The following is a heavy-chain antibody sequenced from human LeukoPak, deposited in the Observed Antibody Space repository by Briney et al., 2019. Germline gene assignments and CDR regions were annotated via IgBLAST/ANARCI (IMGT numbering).Heavy chain of an antibody. CDR3: ARSHFDFWSGHIGPNWFDP. CDR2: IYPGDSDT. CDR1: GYSFTSYW. J-gene: IGHJ5*02. Sequence: GESLKISCKGSGYSFTSYWIGWVRQMPGKGLEWMGIIYPGDSDTRYSPSFQGQVTISADKSISTAYLQWSSLKASDTAMYYCARSHFDFWSGHIGPNWFDPWGQGTLVTVSS. D-gene: IGHD3-3*01. V-gene: IGHV5-51*01.